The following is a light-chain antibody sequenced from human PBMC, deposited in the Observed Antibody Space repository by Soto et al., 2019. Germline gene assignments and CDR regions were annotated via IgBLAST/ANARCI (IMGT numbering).Light chain of an antibody. CDR2: DAS. CDR1: QSVSNNY. J-gene: IGKJ5*01. V-gene: IGKV3-11*01. Sequence: VMTQSPATLSVSPGEGATLSCRASQSVSNNYLAWYQQKPGQAPRLLIYDASNRATGIPARFSGSGSGTDFTLTISSLEPEDFAVYYCQQRSNWPPITFGQGTRLEIK. CDR3: QQRSNWPPIT.